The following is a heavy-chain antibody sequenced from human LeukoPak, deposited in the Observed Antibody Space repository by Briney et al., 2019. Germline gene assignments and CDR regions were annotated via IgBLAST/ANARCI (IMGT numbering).Heavy chain of an antibody. CDR1: GFTFSSFS. V-gene: IGHV3-53*01. CDR3: AREGNYYDMDV. J-gene: IGHJ6*02. Sequence: PGGSLRLSCAASGFTFSSFSMNWVRQAPGKGLEWVSVIFSGGTTYYADSVKGRFTISRDNSKNTLYLQMNSLRAEDTAVYYCAREGNYYDMDVWGQETTVTVSS. CDR2: IFSGGTT.